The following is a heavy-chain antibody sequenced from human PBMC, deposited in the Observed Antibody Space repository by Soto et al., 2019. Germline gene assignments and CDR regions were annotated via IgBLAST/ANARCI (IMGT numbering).Heavy chain of an antibody. J-gene: IGHJ5*02. V-gene: IGHV1-69*13. D-gene: IGHD3-22*01. Sequence: SVKVSWKASGGTFSSYAISWVRQAPGQGLEWIGGIIPIFGTANYAQKFQGRVTITADESTSTAFMELSSLRSEDTAVYHSARRPSGYYDSQYWFDPWG. CDR2: IIPIFGTA. CDR1: GGTFSSYA. CDR3: ARRPSGYYDSQYWFDP.